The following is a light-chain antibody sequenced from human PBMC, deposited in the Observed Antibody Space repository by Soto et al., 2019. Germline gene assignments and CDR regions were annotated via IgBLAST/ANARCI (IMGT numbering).Light chain of an antibody. CDR2: NTS. V-gene: IGLV7-46*01. Sequence: QAVVTQEPSLTVSPGGTVTLTCGSSTGTVTSGHYPYWFHQKPGQAPRTLVYNTSDKHSWTPARFSGSLLGGKAALTLSGAQPEDEADFYCLLSYSGARVFVGGTKLTVL. CDR1: TGTVTSGHY. J-gene: IGLJ3*02. CDR3: LLSYSGARV.